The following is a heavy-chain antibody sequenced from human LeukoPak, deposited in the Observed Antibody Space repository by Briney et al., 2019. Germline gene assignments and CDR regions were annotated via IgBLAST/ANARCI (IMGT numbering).Heavy chain of an antibody. V-gene: IGHV3-7*01. Sequence: LGGSLRLSCAASGLTFSRYWMSWVRQAPGKGLEWVANIKQDGNEKDYVDSVKGRFTISRDNAKNSLYLQMNSLTAEDTAVYYCARESFATRWDWGQGTLVTVSS. D-gene: IGHD4-23*01. CDR1: GLTFSRYW. CDR3: ARESFATRWD. J-gene: IGHJ4*02. CDR2: IKQDGNEK.